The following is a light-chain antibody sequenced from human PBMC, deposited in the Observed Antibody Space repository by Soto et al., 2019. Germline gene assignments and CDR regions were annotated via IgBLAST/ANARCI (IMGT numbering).Light chain of an antibody. Sequence: QSVLTQPPSASGSPGQSVTISCTGTSSDVGDYNYVSWYQQHPGKAPKLMIYEVSKRPSGVPDRFSGSKSGNTASLTVSGLQGDDEADYYCSSYTGSSNLVFFAGGTKLTVL. CDR3: SSYTGSSNLVF. V-gene: IGLV2-8*01. J-gene: IGLJ2*01. CDR1: SSDVGDYNY. CDR2: EVS.